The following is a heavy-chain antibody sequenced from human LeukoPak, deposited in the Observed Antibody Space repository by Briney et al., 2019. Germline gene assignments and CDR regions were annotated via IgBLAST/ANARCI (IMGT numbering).Heavy chain of an antibody. CDR3: ARYYYDSSGYSHGMDV. CDR1: GGSINSYY. CDR2: INYSGGT. Sequence: SETLSLTCIVSGGSINSYYWSWIRQPPGKRLEWIGHINYSGGTKYNPSLKSRVTISVDTPKNQFSLKLSSVTAADTAVYYCARYYYDSSGYSHGMDVWGQGTTVTVSS. D-gene: IGHD3-22*01. J-gene: IGHJ6*02. V-gene: IGHV4-59*08.